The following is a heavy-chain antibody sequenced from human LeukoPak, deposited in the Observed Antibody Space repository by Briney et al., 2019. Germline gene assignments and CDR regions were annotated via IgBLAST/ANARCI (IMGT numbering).Heavy chain of an antibody. CDR3: TTYWFGEGGMDV. J-gene: IGHJ6*02. D-gene: IGHD3-10*01. CDR2: IKSKTDGGTT. CDR1: GFTFSNAW. Sequence: GGSLRLSCAASGFTFSNAWMSWVRQAPGKGLEWVGRIKSKTDGGTTDYAAPVKGRFTISRDDSENTLYLQMNSLKTEDTAVYYCTTYWFGEGGMDVWGQGTTVTVSS. V-gene: IGHV3-15*01.